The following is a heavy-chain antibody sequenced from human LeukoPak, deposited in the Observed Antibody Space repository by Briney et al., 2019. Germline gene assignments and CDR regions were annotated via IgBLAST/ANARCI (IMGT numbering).Heavy chain of an antibody. V-gene: IGHV3-23*01. D-gene: IGHD5-12*01. CDR2: ISGSSSST. J-gene: IGHJ4*02. Sequence: GGSLRLSCAASGFTFSSYGMSWVRQAPGKGLEWVSGISGSSSSTYYADSMKGRFTISRDNSKNTLYLQMNSLRAEDTAVYYCAKGLRTPGDYWGQGTLVTVSS. CDR1: GFTFSSYG. CDR3: AKGLRTPGDY.